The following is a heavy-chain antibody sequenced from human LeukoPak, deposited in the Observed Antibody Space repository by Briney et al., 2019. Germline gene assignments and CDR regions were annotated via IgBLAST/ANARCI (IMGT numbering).Heavy chain of an antibody. J-gene: IGHJ3*02. CDR1: GGSISSGGYS. CDR2: IYHSGST. V-gene: IGHV4-30-2*01. Sequence: SETLSLTCAVSGGSISSGGYSWSWIRQPPGKGLQWIGYIYHSGSTYYNPSLKSRVTISVDRSKNQSSLKLSSVTAADTAVYYCARGRDSSGYYSDAFDIWGQGTMVTVSS. D-gene: IGHD3-22*01. CDR3: ARGRDSSGYYSDAFDI.